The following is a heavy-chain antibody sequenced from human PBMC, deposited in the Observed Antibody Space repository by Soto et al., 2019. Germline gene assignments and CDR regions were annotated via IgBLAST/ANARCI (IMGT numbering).Heavy chain of an antibody. CDR3: AREIVVVTADAFDI. Sequence: SVKVSCKASGFTFTSSAVQWARQARGQGLEWTGWIVVGMGNTNYAQKFQESVTIPRDMSTSTAYMELSSLRPEDTAVYYCAREIVVVTADAFDIWGQGTMVTVSS. D-gene: IGHD2-21*02. J-gene: IGHJ3*02. CDR1: GFTFTSSA. V-gene: IGHV1-58*01. CDR2: IVVGMGNT.